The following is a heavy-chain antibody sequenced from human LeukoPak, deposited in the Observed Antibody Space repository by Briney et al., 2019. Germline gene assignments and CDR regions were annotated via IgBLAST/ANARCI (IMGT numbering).Heavy chain of an antibody. J-gene: IGHJ4*02. Sequence: GGSLRLSCAASGFTFSNYAMTWVRQAPGKGLEWVSAISGSGTNTHYADSVKGRFTISRDNSKNTLYLQMNSLRAEDTAVYYCAKYYGSGTYYKEGYFDYWGQGTLVTVSS. CDR3: AKYYGSGTYYKEGYFDY. D-gene: IGHD3-10*01. V-gene: IGHV3-23*01. CDR2: ISGSGTNT. CDR1: GFTFSNYA.